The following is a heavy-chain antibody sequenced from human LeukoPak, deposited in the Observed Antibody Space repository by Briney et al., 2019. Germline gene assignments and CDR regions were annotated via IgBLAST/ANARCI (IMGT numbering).Heavy chain of an antibody. Sequence: GGSLRLSCAASGFTFSNYWMTWVRQAPGKGLEWVANINKDGSEKNYVDSVRGRFTISRDNAKNSLYLQINSLRADDTAVYYCARYQVAIDYWGQGTLVTVSA. D-gene: IGHD2-2*01. V-gene: IGHV3-7*03. J-gene: IGHJ4*02. CDR3: ARYQVAIDY. CDR2: INKDGSEK. CDR1: GFTFSNYW.